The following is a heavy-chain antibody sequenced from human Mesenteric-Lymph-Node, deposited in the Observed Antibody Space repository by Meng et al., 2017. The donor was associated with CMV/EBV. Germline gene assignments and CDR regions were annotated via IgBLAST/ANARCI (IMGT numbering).Heavy chain of an antibody. Sequence: GESLKISCAASGFTFSSYGMHWVRQAPGKGLEWVAVIWYDGSNKYYADSVKGRFTISRDNAKNSLYLQMNSLRAEDTAVYYCARALGTIFGVVITYYFDYWGQGTLVTVSS. J-gene: IGHJ4*02. D-gene: IGHD3-3*01. CDR2: IWYDGSNK. CDR3: ARALGTIFGVVITYYFDY. CDR1: GFTFSSYG. V-gene: IGHV3-33*01.